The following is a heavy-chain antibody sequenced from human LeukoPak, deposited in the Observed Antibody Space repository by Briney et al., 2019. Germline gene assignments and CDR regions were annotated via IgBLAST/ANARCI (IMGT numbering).Heavy chain of an antibody. V-gene: IGHV3-23*01. CDR1: GFTFTNYG. Sequence: PAGGSLRLSCAASGFTFTNYGMSWVRQAPGKGLEWVSGISGSGEGTDYADSVKGRFTISRDNSKNTLYVQMNSLRAEDTAVYYCARFSSIVVVPAASAFDYWGQGTLVTVSS. CDR3: ARFSSIVVVPAASAFDY. J-gene: IGHJ4*02. D-gene: IGHD2-2*01. CDR2: ISGSGEGT.